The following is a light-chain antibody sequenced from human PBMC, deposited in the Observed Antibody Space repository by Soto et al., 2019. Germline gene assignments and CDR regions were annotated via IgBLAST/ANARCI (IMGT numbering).Light chain of an antibody. CDR3: QQYGSSPYT. Sequence: EIVVTQSTGTLSLSPGERATLSCRASQSVRSNFLAWYQQKPGQAPRLLIYGASSRATGIPDRFSVSGSGTDFTLTISRLEPEDFAVYYCQQYGSSPYTFGQGTKLEIK. J-gene: IGKJ2*01. CDR1: QSVRSNF. CDR2: GAS. V-gene: IGKV3-20*01.